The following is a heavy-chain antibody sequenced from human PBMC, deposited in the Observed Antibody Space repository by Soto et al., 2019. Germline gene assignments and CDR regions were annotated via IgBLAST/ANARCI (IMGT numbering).Heavy chain of an antibody. J-gene: IGHJ3*02. Sequence: GASVKVSCKASGGTSSSYAISWVRQAPGQGLEWMGGIIPIFGTANYAQKFQGRVTITADESTSTAYMELSSLRSEDTAVYYCARDDHNRGRDAFDIWGQGTMVTVSS. CDR3: ARDDHNRGRDAFDI. D-gene: IGHD1-1*01. CDR1: GGTSSSYA. CDR2: IIPIFGTA. V-gene: IGHV1-69*13.